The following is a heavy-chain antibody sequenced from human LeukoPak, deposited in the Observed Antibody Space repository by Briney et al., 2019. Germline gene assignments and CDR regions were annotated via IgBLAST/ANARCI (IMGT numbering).Heavy chain of an antibody. D-gene: IGHD1-1*01. CDR3: ARATSHWVNSGSRDYFDY. CDR1: GYTFSDYG. Sequence: ASVKVSCKASGYTFSDYGISWVRQAPGQGLEWMGWISTYNGDTNYAQKLQGRVVINTDTSTSTAYMELRSLRSDDTAVYYCARATSHWVNSGSRDYFDYWGQGTLVTVSS. V-gene: IGHV1-18*01. J-gene: IGHJ4*02. CDR2: ISTYNGDT.